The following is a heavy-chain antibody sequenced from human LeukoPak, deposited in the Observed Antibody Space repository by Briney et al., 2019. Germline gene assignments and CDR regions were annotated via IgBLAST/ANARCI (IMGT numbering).Heavy chain of an antibody. CDR1: GFTFSSYE. CDR3: ARESITMVRGHNRFDP. D-gene: IGHD3-10*01. V-gene: IGHV3-48*03. CDR2: ISSSGSTI. Sequence: GESLRLSCAASGFTFSSYEMNWVRQAPGKGLEWVSYISSSGSTIYYADSVKGRFTISRDNAKNSLYLQMNSLRAEDTAVYYCARESITMVRGHNRFDPWGQGTLVTVSS. J-gene: IGHJ5*02.